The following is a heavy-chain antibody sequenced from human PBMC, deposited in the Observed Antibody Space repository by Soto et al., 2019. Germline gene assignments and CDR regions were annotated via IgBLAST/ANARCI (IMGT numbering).Heavy chain of an antibody. D-gene: IGHD2-8*01. V-gene: IGHV1-18*01. Sequence: QVQLVQSGAEVKKPGASVKVSCKASGYTFTSYGISWVRQAPGQELEWMGWISAYNGNTNYAQKLQGRVTMTTDTATSTAYMELRSLRADDTAVYSCARPGSPGVTLRPYYYGMYVLGQGTTVIVSS. CDR3: ARPGSPGVTLRPYYYGMYV. J-gene: IGHJ6*02. CDR1: GYTFTSYG. CDR2: ISAYNGNT.